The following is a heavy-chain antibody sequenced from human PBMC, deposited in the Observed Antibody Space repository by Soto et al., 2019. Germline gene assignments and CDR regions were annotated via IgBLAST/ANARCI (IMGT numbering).Heavy chain of an antibody. CDR2: IYQSGVT. Sequence: SETLSLTCIMSGDSYSISTYSWSWIRQPPGKALQWIGFIYQSGVTSYNPSLASRVPISLDRSNNQCSLKLKSVTAADTAVYFCAGMPYTSGLRFDPWGPGTLVTVSS. D-gene: IGHD6-19*01. CDR3: AGMPYTSGLRFDP. J-gene: IGHJ5*02. CDR1: GDSYSISTYS. V-gene: IGHV4-30-2*01.